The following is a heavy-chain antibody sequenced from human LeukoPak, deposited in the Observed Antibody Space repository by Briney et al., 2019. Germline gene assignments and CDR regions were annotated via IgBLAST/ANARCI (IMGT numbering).Heavy chain of an antibody. Sequence: ASVKVSCKASGGTFSSYAISWVRQAPGQGLEWMGSIIPILGIANYAQKFQGRVTITADKSTSTAYMELSSLRSEDTAVYYCAKGLLSSSFWGGYYIDPWGQGTLVTVSS. CDR3: AKGLLSSSFWGGYYIDP. CDR2: IIPILGIA. V-gene: IGHV1-69*04. J-gene: IGHJ5*02. CDR1: GGTFSSYA. D-gene: IGHD3-3*01.